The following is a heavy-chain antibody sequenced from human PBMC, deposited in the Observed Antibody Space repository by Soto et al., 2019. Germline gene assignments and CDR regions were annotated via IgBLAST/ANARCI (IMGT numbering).Heavy chain of an antibody. CDR3: GKVPGSSWKYNWFDP. J-gene: IGHJ5*02. Sequence: EVQLLESGGGLVQPGGSLRLSCAASGFTFSSYAMSWVRQAPGKGLEWVSAISGSGGSTYYADSVKGRFTISRDNSKNTLYLQMNSLRAEDTAVYDCGKVPGSSWKYNWFDPWGQGTLVTVSS. CDR2: ISGSGGST. D-gene: IGHD1-26*01. V-gene: IGHV3-23*01. CDR1: GFTFSSYA.